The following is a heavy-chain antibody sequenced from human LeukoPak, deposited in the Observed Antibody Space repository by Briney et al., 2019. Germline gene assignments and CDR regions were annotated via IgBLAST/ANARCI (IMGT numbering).Heavy chain of an antibody. CDR1: EYSFTSYW. D-gene: IGHD2-8*02. CDR3: ARSAEHCNDGVCFTDYYTDV. Sequence: GESLKISCKGSEYSFTSYWIGWVRQAPGQGLEWMGWINPNSGDTNYAQNFHGRVTMTRDTSITTTYMELNSLTSDDTAVYFCARSAEHCNDGVCFTDYYTDVWGKGTTVTVSS. CDR2: INPNSGDT. J-gene: IGHJ6*03. V-gene: IGHV1-2*02.